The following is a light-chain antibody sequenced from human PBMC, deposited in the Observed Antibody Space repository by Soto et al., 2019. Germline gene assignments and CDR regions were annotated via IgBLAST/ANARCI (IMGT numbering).Light chain of an antibody. J-gene: IGKJ2*01. CDR2: DAS. CDR3: QQYANLPYT. CDR1: QDITNY. V-gene: IGKV1-33*01. Sequence: DIQMTQSPSSLSASLGDRVTITCQASQDITNYLNWYQQKPGKAPKLLIYDASNLERGVPSRFSGSGSGTDFTFTISRLQPEDIATYYCQQYANLPYTFGQGTKLEIK.